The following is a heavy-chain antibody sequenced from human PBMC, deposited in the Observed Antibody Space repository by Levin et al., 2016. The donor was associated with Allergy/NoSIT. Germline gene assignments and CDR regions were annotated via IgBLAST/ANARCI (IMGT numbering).Heavy chain of an antibody. Sequence: SETLSLTCTVSGGSISSYYWSWIRQPPGKGLEWIGYIYYSGSTNYNPSLKSRVTISVDTSKNQFSLKLSSVTAADTAVYYCARGSITILGVAEGVGLDYWGQGTLVTVSS. CDR1: GGSISSYY. J-gene: IGHJ4*02. CDR2: IYYSGST. V-gene: IGHV4-59*01. CDR3: ARGSITILGVAEGVGLDY. D-gene: IGHD3-3*01.